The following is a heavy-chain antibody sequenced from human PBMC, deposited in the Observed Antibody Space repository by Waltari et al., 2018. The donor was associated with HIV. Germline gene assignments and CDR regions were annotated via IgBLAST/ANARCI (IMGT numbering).Heavy chain of an antibody. CDR1: GFTFRNSV. V-gene: IGHV3-30-3*01. D-gene: IGHD2-2*01. Sequence: QVQLVESGGGVVQHGRSLRLPCSAPGFTFRNSVMHRVLQAPGKGLVWLAVISYDGSNKYYADSVKGRFTISRDNSKNTLYLQMNSLRAEDTAVYYCARDPQYCSSTSCSYYFDYWGQGTLVTVSS. J-gene: IGHJ4*02. CDR2: ISYDGSNK. CDR3: ARDPQYCSSTSCSYYFDY.